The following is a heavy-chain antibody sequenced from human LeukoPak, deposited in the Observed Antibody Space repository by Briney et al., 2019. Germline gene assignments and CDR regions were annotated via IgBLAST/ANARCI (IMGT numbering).Heavy chain of an antibody. CDR1: GFTFSTYG. CDR3: AKDLVVGALDY. V-gene: IGHV3-23*01. D-gene: IGHD1-26*01. CDR2: ISGSGGSR. Sequence: GGSLRLSCAASGFTFSTYGMSWVRQAPGKGLEWVSGISGSGGSRFYTDSVKGRFTISRDNSKNTLYLQMNSLRADDTAVYYCAKDLVVGALDYWGQGTLVTVSS. J-gene: IGHJ4*02.